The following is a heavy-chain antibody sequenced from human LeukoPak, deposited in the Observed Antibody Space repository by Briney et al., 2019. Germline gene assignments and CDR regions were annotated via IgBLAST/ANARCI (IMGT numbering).Heavy chain of an antibody. CDR3: ARHYYDNTGYYYLDY. J-gene: IGHJ4*02. V-gene: IGHV4-39*01. CDR2: RYYSGST. Sequence: SETLSLTCTVSGGSVTGSTYYWAWLRQPPGKGLDWIVSRYYSGSTYYIPSLKSRVTISVNTSKNQFSLKLTSVTAADTATYYCARHYYDNTGYYYLDYWGRGTLVTVSS. D-gene: IGHD3-22*01. CDR1: GGSVTGSTYY.